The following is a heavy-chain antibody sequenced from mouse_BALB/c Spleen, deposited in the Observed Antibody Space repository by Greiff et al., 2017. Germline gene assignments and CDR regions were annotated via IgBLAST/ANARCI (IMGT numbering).Heavy chain of an antibody. J-gene: IGHJ1*01. CDR1: GYTFTSYW. CDR2: IYPGSGST. D-gene: IGHD1-1*01. Sequence: LQQPGSELVRPGASVKLSCKASGYTFTSYWMHWVKQRHGQGLEWIGNIYPGSGSTNYDEKFKSKGTLTVDTSSSTAYMHLSSLTSEDSAVYYCTRSYGSSYGDVWGAGTTVTVSS. V-gene: IGHV1S22*01. CDR3: TRSYGSSYGDV.